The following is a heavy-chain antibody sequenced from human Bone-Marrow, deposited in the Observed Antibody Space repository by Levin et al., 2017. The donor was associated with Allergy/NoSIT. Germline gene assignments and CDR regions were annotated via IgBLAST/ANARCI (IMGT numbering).Heavy chain of an antibody. D-gene: IGHD3-22*01. Sequence: GGSLRLSCVGSGFTFFSHAMSLVRQAPGKGLEWVSTISGNGGSTYYADSVKGRFTISRDNSKNTVYLQMIRLRAYYTAVYFCEKNFYYDISGFFDYWGQGILVSVSS. V-gene: IGHV3-23*01. CDR1: GFTFFSHA. CDR2: ISGNGGST. J-gene: IGHJ4*02. CDR3: EKNFYYDISGFFDY.